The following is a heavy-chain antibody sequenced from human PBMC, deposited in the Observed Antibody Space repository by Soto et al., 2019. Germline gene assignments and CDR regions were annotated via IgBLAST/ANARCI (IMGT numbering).Heavy chain of an antibody. CDR1: GYSFTSYW. D-gene: IGHD3-3*01. V-gene: IGHV5-51*01. CDR2: IYPGDSDT. J-gene: IGHJ6*02. CDR3: ARHVGIGELRSYYYGMDV. Sequence: PGESLKISCKGSGYSFTSYWIGWVRQMPGKGLEWMGIIYPGDSDTRYSPSSQGQVTISADKSISTAYLQWSSLKASDTAMYYCARHVGIGELRSYYYGMDVWGQGTTVTVSS.